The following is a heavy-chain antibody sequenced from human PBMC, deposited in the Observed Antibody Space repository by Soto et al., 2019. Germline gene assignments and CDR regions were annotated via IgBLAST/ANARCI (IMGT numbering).Heavy chain of an antibody. CDR2: VYYSGSS. CDR1: GGSINNDDFY. D-gene: IGHD3-22*01. CDR3: ARMSYYYDKWYFDL. Sequence: PSETLSLTCIVSGGSINNDDFYWSWRRQTPGKGLQWIGYVYYSGSSDCIPSLKSRLSMSIDKSKNQFTLKLSSVTAADTAIYYCARMSYYYDKWYFDLWGRGTLVTVSS. V-gene: IGHV4-30-4*01. J-gene: IGHJ2*01.